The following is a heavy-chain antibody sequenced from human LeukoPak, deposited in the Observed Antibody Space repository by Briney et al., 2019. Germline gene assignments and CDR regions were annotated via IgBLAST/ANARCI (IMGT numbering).Heavy chain of an antibody. V-gene: IGHV5-51*01. CDR2: IYPGDSDT. CDR3: ATSTHSEPSDAFDI. Sequence: GESLKISCKGSGYSFTSYWIGWVRQMPGKGLDWMGSIYPGDSDTRYSPSLQGQVTISADKSISTAYLQWSSLKASDNAMYYCATSTHSEPSDAFDIWGQGTMVTVSS. CDR1: GYSFTSYW. D-gene: IGHD1-14*01. J-gene: IGHJ3*02.